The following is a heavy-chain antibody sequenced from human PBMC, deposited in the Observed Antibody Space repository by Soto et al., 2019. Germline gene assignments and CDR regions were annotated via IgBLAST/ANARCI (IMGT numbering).Heavy chain of an antibody. D-gene: IGHD6-6*01. CDR3: SCTIAARPGGMDV. Sequence: GGSLRLSCAASGFTFSSYGMHWVRQAPGKGLEWVAVIWYDGSNKYYADSVKGRFTISRDNSKNTLYLQMNSLRAEDTAVYHCSCTIAARPGGMDVWGQGTTVTVSS. J-gene: IGHJ6*02. CDR1: GFTFSSYG. V-gene: IGHV3-33*01. CDR2: IWYDGSNK.